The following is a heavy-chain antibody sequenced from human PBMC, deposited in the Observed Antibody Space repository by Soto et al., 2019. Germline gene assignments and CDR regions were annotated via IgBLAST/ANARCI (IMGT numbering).Heavy chain of an antibody. J-gene: IGHJ4*02. CDR3: ARLPRDCNKTSCYYADH. Sequence: PGESLKISCRGSGYDFNTSWFGWVRQLPGRGLEWVGIMYPGDSDTRYNPSLQGHVTLSVDVTVSTAFLQWRSLETSDTGMYFCARLPRDCNKTSCYYADHWCQGTQVTVSS. V-gene: IGHV5-51*01. CDR1: GYDFNTSW. CDR2: MYPGDSDT. D-gene: IGHD3-3*01.